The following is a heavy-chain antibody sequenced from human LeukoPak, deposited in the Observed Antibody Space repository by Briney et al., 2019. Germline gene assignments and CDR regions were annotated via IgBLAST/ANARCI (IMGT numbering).Heavy chain of an antibody. J-gene: IGHJ5*02. CDR2: IHTSWTT. CDR1: GDSMSSYY. Sequence: SETLSLTCTVSGDSMSSYYWNFIRQPAGKGLEWIGRIHTSWTTYYNPSLKSRITMSVDTSRNQFSLRLTSVAAADTAVYYCARGDYYDGGGRNWFDPWGQGTLVTVSS. D-gene: IGHD3-16*01. CDR3: ARGDYYDGGGRNWFDP. V-gene: IGHV4-4*07.